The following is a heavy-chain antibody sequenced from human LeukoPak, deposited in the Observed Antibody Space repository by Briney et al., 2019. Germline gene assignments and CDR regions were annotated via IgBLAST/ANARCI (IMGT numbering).Heavy chain of an antibody. CDR3: ARVTHFGLNDSSGYYFYYYYYGMDV. Sequence: PSETLSLTCTVSGGSVSSGSYYWSWIRQPPGKGLEWIGYIYYSGSTNYNPSLKSRVTISVDTSKNQFSLKLSSVTAADTAVYYCARVTHFGLNDSSGYYFYYYYYGMDVWGQGTTVTVSS. V-gene: IGHV4-61*01. D-gene: IGHD3-22*01. CDR1: GGSVSSGSYY. CDR2: IYYSGST. J-gene: IGHJ6*02.